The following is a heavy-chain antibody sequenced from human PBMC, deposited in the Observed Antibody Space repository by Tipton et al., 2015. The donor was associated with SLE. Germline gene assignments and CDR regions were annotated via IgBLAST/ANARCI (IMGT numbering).Heavy chain of an antibody. J-gene: IGHJ4*02. CDR1: GGSISSSSYY. Sequence: TLSLTCTVSGGSISSSSYYWGWIRQPPGKGLEWIGSIYYSGSTYYNPSLKSRVTISVDTSKNQFSLKLSSVTAADTAVYYCARFRDRFDYWGQGTLVTVSS. CDR3: ARFRDRFDY. V-gene: IGHV4-39*07. D-gene: IGHD5-24*01. CDR2: IYYSGST.